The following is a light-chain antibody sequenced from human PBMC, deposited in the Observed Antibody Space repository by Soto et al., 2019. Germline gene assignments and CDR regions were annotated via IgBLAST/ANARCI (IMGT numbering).Light chain of an antibody. CDR3: SSFTTSRLYV. J-gene: IGLJ1*01. Sequence: QSALTQPTSVSGSPGQSIAIPCTGNGNDIGAYDYVSWYQQHPGKAPSLLIHGVRNRPPGISSRFSGFKSGLTASLTISGLQAEDEADYYCSSFTTSRLYVFGPGTKVTVL. V-gene: IGLV2-14*01. CDR2: GVR. CDR1: GNDIGAYDY.